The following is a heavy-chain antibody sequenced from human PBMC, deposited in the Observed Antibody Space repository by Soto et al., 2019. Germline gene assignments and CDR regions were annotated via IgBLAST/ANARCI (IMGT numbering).Heavy chain of an antibody. CDR1: KFTFASYV. CDR3: VSEMIHMIIGGMSAMDV. CDR2: ISFDGTNK. Sequence: QVQLVESGGGVVQPERSQRLSCTASKFTFASYVMHWVRQAPGEGLEWVALISFDGTNKYYADSVKGRFTISRDNSKNTMYLQMTSLITEDTAVYYGVSEMIHMIIGGMSAMDVWGQWTTCTVS. D-gene: IGHD3-16*01. J-gene: IGHJ6*02. V-gene: IGHV3-30*04.